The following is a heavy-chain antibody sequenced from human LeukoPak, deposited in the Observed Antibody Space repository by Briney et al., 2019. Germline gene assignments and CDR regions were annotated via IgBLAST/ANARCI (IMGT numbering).Heavy chain of an antibody. CDR1: GFTFSSYA. CDR3: ARDRDWLSSFDY. CDR2: ISYDGSNK. D-gene: IGHD3/OR15-3a*01. V-gene: IGHV3-30*04. J-gene: IGHJ4*02. Sequence: GRSLRLSCAASGFTFSSYAMHWVRQAPGKGLEWVAVISYDGSNKYYADSVEGRFTISRDNSKNTLYLQMNSLRAEDTAVYYCARDRDWLSSFDYWGQGTLVTVSS.